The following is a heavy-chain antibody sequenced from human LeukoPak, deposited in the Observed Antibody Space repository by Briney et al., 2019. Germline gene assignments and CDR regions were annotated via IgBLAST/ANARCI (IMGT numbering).Heavy chain of an antibody. V-gene: IGHV3-23*01. J-gene: IGHJ4*02. Sequence: GGSLRLSCAASGFTFSSYGMSWVRQAPGKGLEWVSTISGSGGSTYYADSVKGRFTISRDNSKNTLYLQMNSLRAEDTAVYYCAKDFSEEGDYWGQGTLVTVSS. CDR3: AKDFSEEGDY. CDR2: ISGSGGST. D-gene: IGHD3-3*02. CDR1: GFTFSSYG.